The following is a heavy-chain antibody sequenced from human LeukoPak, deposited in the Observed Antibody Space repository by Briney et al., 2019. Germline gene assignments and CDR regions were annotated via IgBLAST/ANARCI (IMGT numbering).Heavy chain of an antibody. CDR2: INHSGST. V-gene: IGHV4-34*01. Sequence: SETLSLTCAVYGGSFSAYYWGWIRQPPGKGLEWIGEINHSGSTNYNPSLKSRVTISVEMSKNQFSLNLSSVTAADTAVYYCARRLKNTDYFDPWGQGTLVTVSS. CDR1: GGSFSAYY. CDR3: ARRLKNTDYFDP. D-gene: IGHD4-11*01. J-gene: IGHJ5*02.